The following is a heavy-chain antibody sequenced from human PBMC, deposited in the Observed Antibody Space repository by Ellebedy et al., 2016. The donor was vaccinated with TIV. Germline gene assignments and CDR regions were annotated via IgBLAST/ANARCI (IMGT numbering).Heavy chain of an antibody. CDR2: IYPGDSNT. J-gene: IGHJ4*02. CDR1: GYSFTRYW. D-gene: IGHD5-18*01. Sequence: GESLKISCKASGYSFTRYWIGWVRQMHGKGLEWMGGIYPGDSNTKYSPSFQGQVTISTDKSISTAYLQWSSLKASDTAMYYCARQDTVDAAMLTYWGQGTLVTVSS. CDR3: ARQDTVDAAMLTY. V-gene: IGHV5-51*01.